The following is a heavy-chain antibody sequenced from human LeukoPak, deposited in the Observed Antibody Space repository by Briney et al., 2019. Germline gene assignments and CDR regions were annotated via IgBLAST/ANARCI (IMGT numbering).Heavy chain of an antibody. D-gene: IGHD3-10*01. CDR3: ARHYYGSGSYLYFDY. V-gene: IGHV4-31*03. CDR1: GGSISSGGYY. Sequence: SETLSLTCTVSGGSISSGGYYWSWIRQHPGKGLEWIGYIYYSGSTYYNPSLKSRVTISVDTSKNQFSLKLSSVTAADTAVYYCARHYYGSGSYLYFDYWGQGTLVTVSS. J-gene: IGHJ4*02. CDR2: IYYSGST.